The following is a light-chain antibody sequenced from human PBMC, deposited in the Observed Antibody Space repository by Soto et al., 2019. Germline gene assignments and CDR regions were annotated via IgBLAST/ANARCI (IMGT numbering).Light chain of an antibody. Sequence: QSVLTQPPSVSGAPGQRVTISCTGSSSNIGEGYDVHWYQLLPGTAPRLLIYGNSNRASGVPDPFSGSKSATSASLAITWLQAEDEADYYCQSYDTSLGVVFGGGTKLTVL. V-gene: IGLV1-40*01. J-gene: IGLJ2*01. CDR2: GNS. CDR1: SSNIGEGYD. CDR3: QSYDTSLGVV.